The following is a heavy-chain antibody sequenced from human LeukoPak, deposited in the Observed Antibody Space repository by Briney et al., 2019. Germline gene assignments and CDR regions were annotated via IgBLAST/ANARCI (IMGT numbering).Heavy chain of an antibody. V-gene: IGHV4-39*07. CDR3: ARGLSAGMARSFDI. Sequence: SETLSLTCTVSGGSISSSNYYWGWIRQPPGKGLERIGVIYYSGNTYYTPSLKSRVTMSIDTSKNQFSLRLSSVTAADTALYYCARGLSAGMARSFDIWGQGTMVTVSS. D-gene: IGHD1-1*01. J-gene: IGHJ3*02. CDR1: GGSISSSNYY. CDR2: IYYSGNT.